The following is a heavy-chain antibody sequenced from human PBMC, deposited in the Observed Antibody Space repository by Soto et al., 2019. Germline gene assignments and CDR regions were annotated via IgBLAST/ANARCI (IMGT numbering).Heavy chain of an antibody. CDR1: GFTFSSYA. D-gene: IGHD3-22*01. CDR3: ARERERGGYRFYYYYGMDV. Sequence: GGSLRLSCAASGFTFSSYAMHWVRQAPGKGLEWVAVISYDGSNKYYADSVKGRFTISRDNSKNTLYLQMNSLRAEDTAVYYCARERERGGYRFYYYYGMDVWGQGTTVTVSS. J-gene: IGHJ6*02. V-gene: IGHV3-30-3*01. CDR2: ISYDGSNK.